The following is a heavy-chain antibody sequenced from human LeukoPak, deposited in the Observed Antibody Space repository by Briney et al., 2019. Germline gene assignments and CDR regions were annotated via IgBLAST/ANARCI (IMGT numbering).Heavy chain of an antibody. CDR1: GYTFTGYY. J-gene: IGHJ4*02. V-gene: IGHV1-2*02. CDR2: INPNSGGT. CDR3: ARVLSFGYSSGWYDY. D-gene: IGHD6-19*01. Sequence: GASVKVSCKASGYTFTGYYMHWVRQAPGQGLEWMGWINPNSGGTNYAQKFQGRVTMTRDTSISTVYMELSRLRSDDTAVYYCARVLSFGYSSGWYDYWGQGTLVTVSS.